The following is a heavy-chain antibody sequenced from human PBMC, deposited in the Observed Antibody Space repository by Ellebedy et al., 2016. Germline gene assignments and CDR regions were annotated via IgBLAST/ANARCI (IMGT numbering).Heavy chain of an antibody. Sequence: SVKVSCXASGGTFSSYAVSWVRQAPGQGLEWMGGIIPIFGTANYAQKFQGRVTITADKSTNTAYMELSSLRSEDTAVYYCASGVGTTIYFDYWGQGTLVTVSS. D-gene: IGHD1-26*01. CDR3: ASGVGTTIYFDY. V-gene: IGHV1-69*06. J-gene: IGHJ4*02. CDR1: GGTFSSYA. CDR2: IIPIFGTA.